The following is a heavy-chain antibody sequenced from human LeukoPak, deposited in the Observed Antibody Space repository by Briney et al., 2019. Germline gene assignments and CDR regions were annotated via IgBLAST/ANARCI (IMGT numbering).Heavy chain of an antibody. Sequence: GASVKVSCKASGYTFTSYYMHWVRQAPGQGLEWMGWINPNSGGTNYAQKFQGRVTITRDTSISTAYMELSRLRSDDTAVYYCARKGLRLGWFDPWGQGTLVTVSS. J-gene: IGHJ5*02. CDR3: ARKGLRLGWFDP. CDR2: INPNSGGT. D-gene: IGHD6-19*01. V-gene: IGHV1-2*02. CDR1: GYTFTSYY.